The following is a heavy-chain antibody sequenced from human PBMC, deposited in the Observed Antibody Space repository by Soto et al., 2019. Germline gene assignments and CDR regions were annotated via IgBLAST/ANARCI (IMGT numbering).Heavy chain of an antibody. CDR2: INHSGST. CDR3: ARGRGDGYNQHWYFDL. V-gene: IGHV4-34*01. J-gene: IGHJ2*01. CDR1: GGSFSGYY. D-gene: IGHD3-10*01. Sequence: QVHLQQWGAGLLKPSETLSLTCAVYGGSFSGYYWSWIRQPPGKGLEWIGEINHSGSTNYNPSLKGRVSISGGTSNNQVSPKLSSVAAADTAVYYCARGRGDGYNQHWYFDLWGRGTLVTVSS.